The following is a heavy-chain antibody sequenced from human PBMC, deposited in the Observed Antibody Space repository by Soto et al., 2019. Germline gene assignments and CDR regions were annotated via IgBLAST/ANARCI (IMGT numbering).Heavy chain of an antibody. CDR3: ARASEGGYYSYYFDY. Sequence: GASVKVSCKASGYTFTSYAMHWVRQAPGQRLEWMGWINAGNGNTKYSQKFQGRVTITRDTSASTAYMELSSLRSEDTAVYYCARASEGGYYSYYFDYWGQGTLVTVSS. CDR1: GYTFTSYA. D-gene: IGHD3-22*01. CDR2: INAGNGNT. V-gene: IGHV1-3*01. J-gene: IGHJ4*02.